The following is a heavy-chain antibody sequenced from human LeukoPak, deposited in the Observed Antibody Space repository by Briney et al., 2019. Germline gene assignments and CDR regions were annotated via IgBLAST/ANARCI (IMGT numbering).Heavy chain of an antibody. CDR2: IYYSGST. D-gene: IGHD2-2*01. CDR3: ARHEVVVVPAAMDY. J-gene: IGHJ4*02. CDR1: GGSISSSSYY. V-gene: IGHV4-39*01. Sequence: PSETLSLTCTVSGGSISSSSYYWGWIRQPPGKGLEWIGSIYYSGSTYYNPSLKSRVTISVDTSKNQFSLKLSSVTAADTAVYYCARHEVVVVPAAMDYWGQGTLVTVSS.